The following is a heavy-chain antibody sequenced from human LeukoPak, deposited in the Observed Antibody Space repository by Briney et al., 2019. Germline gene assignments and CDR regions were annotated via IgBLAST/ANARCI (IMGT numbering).Heavy chain of an antibody. J-gene: IGHJ6*02. CDR2: IYSGGST. D-gene: IGHD6-6*01. CDR3: ASSAARTRFSYYYCGMDV. CDR1: GFTVSSNY. V-gene: IGHV3-66*02. Sequence: GGSLRLSCAASGFTVSSNYMSWVRQAPGKGLEWVSVIYSGGSTYYADSVKGRFTISRDNSKNTLYLQMNSLRAEDTAVYYCASSAARTRFSYYYCGMDVWGQGTTVTVSS.